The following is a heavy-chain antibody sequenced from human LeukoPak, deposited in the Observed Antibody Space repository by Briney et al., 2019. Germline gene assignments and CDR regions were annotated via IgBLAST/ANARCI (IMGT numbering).Heavy chain of an antibody. CDR1: GFTLSNYG. V-gene: IGHV3-33*01. CDR3: AREMTTDAFDI. Sequence: GGSLRLSCAASGFTLSNYGMPWVRQAPGKGLEWVAVIWYDGRNKYYADSVKGRFTISRDNSENTLYLQMNSLRAEDTAVYYCAREMTTDAFDIWGQGTMVTVSS. J-gene: IGHJ3*02. CDR2: IWYDGRNK. D-gene: IGHD1-1*01.